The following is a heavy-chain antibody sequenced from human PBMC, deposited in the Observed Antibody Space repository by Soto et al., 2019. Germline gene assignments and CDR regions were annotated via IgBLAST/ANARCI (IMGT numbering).Heavy chain of an antibody. D-gene: IGHD6-13*01. CDR3: ARGGNSWYDY. CDR2: IHHSGNT. V-gene: IGHV4-30-2*01. CDR1: GGSLSSGGYS. J-gene: IGHJ4*02. Sequence: SETLSLTCAVSGGSLSSGGYSWSWIRQPPGKGLEWIGYIHHSGNTDYNPSLKSRVTISVDRSKNQFSLKLSSVTAADTAVYYCARGGNSWYDYWGQGTQVTVSS.